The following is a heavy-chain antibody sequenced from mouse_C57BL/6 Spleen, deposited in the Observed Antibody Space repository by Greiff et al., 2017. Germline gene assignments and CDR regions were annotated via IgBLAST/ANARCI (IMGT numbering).Heavy chain of an antibody. CDR1: GYAFRSSW. Sequence: QVQLQQSGPELVKPGASVKISCKASGYAFRSSWMNWVKQRPGKGLEWIGRIYPGDGDTNYNGKFKGKATLTVDKSSSTAYMELRSLTSEDSAVYYCARAGNRPFDYWGQGTTLTVSS. V-gene: IGHV1-82*01. CDR3: ARAGNRPFDY. CDR2: IYPGDGDT. D-gene: IGHD4-1*01. J-gene: IGHJ2*01.